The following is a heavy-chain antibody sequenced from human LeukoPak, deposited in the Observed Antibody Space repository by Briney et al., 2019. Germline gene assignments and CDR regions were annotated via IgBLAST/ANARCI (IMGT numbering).Heavy chain of an antibody. CDR1: GDSISSDY. CDR3: ARAGLNFWSDYSFHY. D-gene: IGHD3-3*01. V-gene: IGHV4-59*01. J-gene: IGHJ4*02. Sequence: SETLSLTCSASGDSISSDYWSWIRQPPGKGLEWIGYISYSGSTKSNPALKSRVTISGDRSKNQFSLKLTSVTAADTAVYYCARAGLNFWSDYSFHYWGQGTLVTVSS. CDR2: ISYSGST.